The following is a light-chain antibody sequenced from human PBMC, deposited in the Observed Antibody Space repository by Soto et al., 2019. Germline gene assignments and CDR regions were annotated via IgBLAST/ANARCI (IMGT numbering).Light chain of an antibody. Sequence: SYELTQPPSVSVAPGQTARITCGGNNIGSKSVHWYQQKPGQAPVLVVYDVSDRPSGIPERFSGSNSGNTATLPISRVEAGDEADYYCQVWDSSSDHPVVFGGGTKLTVL. V-gene: IGLV3-21*02. J-gene: IGLJ2*01. CDR1: NIGSKS. CDR2: DVS. CDR3: QVWDSSSDHPVV.